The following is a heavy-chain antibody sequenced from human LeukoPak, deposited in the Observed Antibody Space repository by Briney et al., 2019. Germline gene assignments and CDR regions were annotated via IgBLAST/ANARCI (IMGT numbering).Heavy chain of an antibody. CDR1: GYTFTGYY. J-gene: IGHJ6*02. D-gene: IGHD1-26*01. Sequence: ASVKASCKASGYTFTGYYMHWVRQAPGQGLEWMGWINPNSGGTNYAQKFQGRVTMTRDTSISTAYMELSRLRSDDTAVYYCARDELTVGNYYYGMDVWGQGTTVTVSS. CDR2: INPNSGGT. CDR3: ARDELTVGNYYYGMDV. V-gene: IGHV1-2*02.